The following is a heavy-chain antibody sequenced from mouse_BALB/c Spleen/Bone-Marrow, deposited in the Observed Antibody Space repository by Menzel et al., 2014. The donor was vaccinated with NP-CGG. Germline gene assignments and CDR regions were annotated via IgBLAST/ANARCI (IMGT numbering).Heavy chain of an antibody. V-gene: IGHV2-9*02. D-gene: IGHD1-1*01. J-gene: IGHJ2*01. CDR3: ARSTTTDYFDY. CDR2: IRAGGTT. Sequence: VKLMESGPGLVAPSQSLSITCTVSGFSLTSYGVHWVRRPPGKGLEWLGVIRAGGTTNYNSALMSRLSISKDNSKSQVFLKMNSLQTDDTAMYYCARSTTTDYFDYWGQGTTLTVSS. CDR1: GFSLTSYG.